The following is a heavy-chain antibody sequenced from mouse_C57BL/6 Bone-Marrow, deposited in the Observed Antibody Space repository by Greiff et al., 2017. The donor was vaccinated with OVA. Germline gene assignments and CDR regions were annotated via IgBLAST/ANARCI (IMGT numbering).Heavy chain of an antibody. Sequence: VQLQQPGAELVKPGASVKLSCKASGYTFTSYWMHWVKQRPGQGLEWIGMIHPNSGSTNYNEKFKSKATLTVDKSSSTAYMQLSSLTSEDSAVYYCARIYYGYDTGYWGQGTSVTVSS. V-gene: IGHV1-64*01. J-gene: IGHJ4*01. CDR3: ARIYYGYDTGY. CDR2: IHPNSGST. CDR1: GYTFTSYW. D-gene: IGHD2-2*01.